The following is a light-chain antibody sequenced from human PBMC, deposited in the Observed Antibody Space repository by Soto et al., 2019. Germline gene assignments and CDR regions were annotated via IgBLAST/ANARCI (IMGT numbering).Light chain of an antibody. CDR1: PSVSSN. V-gene: IGKV3D-15*01. CDR3: QQYDKWPLT. J-gene: IGKJ4*01. CDR2: GPS. Sequence: EIVMMQSPATLSVSQGERATLSGRASPSVSSNLAWYQQKPGQAPRLLTYGPSTRATGIQARFSGSGSGTEFTLTISMLQSEDFAVYYCQQYDKWPLTFGGGTKVEIK.